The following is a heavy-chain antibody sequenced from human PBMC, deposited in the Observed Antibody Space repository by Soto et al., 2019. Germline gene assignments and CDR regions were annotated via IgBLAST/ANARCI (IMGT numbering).Heavy chain of an antibody. D-gene: IGHD3-22*01. V-gene: IGHV1-69*13. CDR2: IIPIFGTA. CDR3: ARGLVAGYYDSSGRIPTFDY. J-gene: IGHJ4*02. CDR1: GGTFSSYA. Sequence: RASVKVSCKASGGTFSSYAISWVRQAPGQGLEWMGGIIPIFGTANYAQKFQGRVTITADESTSTAYMELSSLRSEGTAVYYCARGLVAGYYDSSGRIPTFDYWGQGTLVTVSS.